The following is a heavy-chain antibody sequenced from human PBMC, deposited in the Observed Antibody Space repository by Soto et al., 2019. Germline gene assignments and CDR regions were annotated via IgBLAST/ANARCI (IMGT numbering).Heavy chain of an antibody. V-gene: IGHV3-64*01. CDR2: ISSNGGST. J-gene: IGHJ4*02. CDR1: GSNFRSYA. Sequence: GGSQRLSCTASGSNFRSYARHWVRQAPGKGLEYVSAISSNGGSTYYANSVKGRFTISRDNSKNTLYLQMGSLRAEDMAVYYYARGAGDIVATISAYFDYWGQGTLVTVSS. CDR3: ARGAGDIVATISAYFDY. D-gene: IGHD5-12*01.